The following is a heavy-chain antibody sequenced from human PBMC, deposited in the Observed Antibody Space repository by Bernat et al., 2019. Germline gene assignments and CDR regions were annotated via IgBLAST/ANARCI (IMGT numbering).Heavy chain of an antibody. CDR3: SRDGYRYGYFWFDP. CDR1: GFTFSSYW. CDR2: INSDGSST. J-gene: IGHJ5*02. Sequence: EVQLVESGGGLVQPGGSLRLSCAASGFTFSSYWMHWVRQAPGKGLVWVSRINSDGSSTNYADSVKGRFTISRDNAKNTLYLQMNSLRAEDTAVYYCSRDGYRYGYFWFDPWGQGTLVTVSS. V-gene: IGHV3-74*01. D-gene: IGHD5-18*01.